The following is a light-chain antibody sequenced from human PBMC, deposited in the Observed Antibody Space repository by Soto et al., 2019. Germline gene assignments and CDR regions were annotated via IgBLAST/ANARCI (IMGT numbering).Light chain of an antibody. V-gene: IGKV2-24*01. CDR1: QSLVYSDGNTY. CDR3: IQFSHFPRT. J-gene: IGKJ1*01. CDR2: QVS. Sequence: VLTQTPLSSPVTLGQPASISCRSSQSLVYSDGNTYLSWLQQRPGQPPRLLIYQVSNRFSGVPDRFSGSGAGTDFTLKISRVEAEDVRVYSCIQFSHFPRTFGQWTKLEIK.